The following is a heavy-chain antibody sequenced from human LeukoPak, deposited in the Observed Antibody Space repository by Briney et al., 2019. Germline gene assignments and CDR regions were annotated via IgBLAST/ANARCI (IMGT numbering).Heavy chain of an antibody. CDR3: ARPSMAASSSWSYYYYYYYMDV. CDR1: GGSISSSSYY. CDR2: IYYSGST. D-gene: IGHD6-13*01. V-gene: IGHV4-39*01. J-gene: IGHJ6*03. Sequence: PSETLSLTCTVSGGSISSSSYYWGWIRQPPGKGLEWIGSIYYSGSTYYNPSLKSRVTISVDTSKNQFSLKLSSVTAADTAVYYCARPSMAASSSWSYYYYYYYMDVWGKGTTVTVSS.